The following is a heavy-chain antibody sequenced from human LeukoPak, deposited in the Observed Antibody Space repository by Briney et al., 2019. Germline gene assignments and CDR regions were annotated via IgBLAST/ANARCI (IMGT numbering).Heavy chain of an antibody. CDR3: ARMGIPAAIHYYYGMDV. D-gene: IGHD2-2*01. CDR2: IYYSGST. CDR1: GGSISSGGYY. J-gene: IGHJ6*02. Sequence: PSETLSLTCTVSGGSISSGGYYWSWIRQRPGKGLEWIGYIYYSGSTYYNPSLKSRVTISVDTSKNQFSLKLSSVTAADTAVYYCARMGIPAAIHYYYGMDVWGQGTTVTVSS. V-gene: IGHV4-31*03.